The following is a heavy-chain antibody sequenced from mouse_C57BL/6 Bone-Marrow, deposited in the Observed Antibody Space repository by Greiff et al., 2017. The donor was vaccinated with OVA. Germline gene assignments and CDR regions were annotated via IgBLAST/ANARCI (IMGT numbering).Heavy chain of an antibody. J-gene: IGHJ2*01. V-gene: IGHV1-50*01. CDR3: ARDRLPFDY. Sequence: QVQLQQPGAELVKPGASVKLSCKASGYTFTSYWMQWVKQRPGQGLEWIGEIDPSDSYTNYNQKFKGKATLTVDTSSSTAYMQLSSLTSEDSAVYYCARDRLPFDYGGQGTTLTVSS. CDR1: GYTFTSYW. CDR2: IDPSDSYT. D-gene: IGHD5-5*01.